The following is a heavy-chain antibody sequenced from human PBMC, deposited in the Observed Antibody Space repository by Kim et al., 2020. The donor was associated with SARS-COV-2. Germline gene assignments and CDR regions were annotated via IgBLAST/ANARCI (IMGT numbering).Heavy chain of an antibody. V-gene: IGHV1-18*04. CDR3: ASTRGYSSSSEVALDY. CDR1: GYTFTSYG. D-gene: IGHD6-6*01. CDR2: ISAYNGNT. J-gene: IGHJ4*02. Sequence: ASVKVSCKASGYTFTSYGISWVRQAPGQGLEWMGWISAYNGNTNYAQKLQGRVTMTTDTSTSTAYMELRSLRSDDTAVYYCASTRGYSSSSEVALDYWGQGTLVTVSS.